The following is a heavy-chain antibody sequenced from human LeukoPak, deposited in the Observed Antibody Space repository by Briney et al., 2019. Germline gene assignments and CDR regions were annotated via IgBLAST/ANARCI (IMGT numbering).Heavy chain of an antibody. V-gene: IGHV2-5*02. CDR1: GVSLSTSGLG. J-gene: IGHJ6*03. Sequence: KLSGPTLVKLTQTLTLTCTFSGVSLSTSGLGVGWIRQPPGKALEWLAFIYWDDDKYYSPFLKSRLTITKDTSKNQVVLSMTNMDPVDTATYFCAHANYYSYFMDVWGKGTTVTVSS. CDR3: AHANYYSYFMDV. CDR2: IYWDDDK.